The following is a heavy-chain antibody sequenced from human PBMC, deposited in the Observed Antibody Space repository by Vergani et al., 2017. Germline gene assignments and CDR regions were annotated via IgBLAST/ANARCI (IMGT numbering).Heavy chain of an antibody. Sequence: EVQLVESGGGLVQPGGSLRLSCAASGFTFSSYSMNWVRQAPGKGLEWVSYISSSSSTIYYADSVKGRFTISRDKAKNSLYLQMNSLRAEDTAVYYCARDRSGYYDYWGQGTLVTVSS. J-gene: IGHJ4*02. CDR1: GFTFSSYS. D-gene: IGHD3-22*01. V-gene: IGHV3-48*01. CDR3: ARDRSGYYDY. CDR2: ISSSSSTI.